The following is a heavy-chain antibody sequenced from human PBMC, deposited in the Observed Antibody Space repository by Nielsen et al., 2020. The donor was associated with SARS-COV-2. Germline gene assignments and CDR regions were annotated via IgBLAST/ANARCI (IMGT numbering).Heavy chain of an antibody. D-gene: IGHD1-1*01. CDR3: ARDSWNPPRRYFDY. V-gene: IGHV1-46*01. J-gene: IGHJ4*02. CDR2: INPSGDYT. Sequence: ASVKVSCKTSEYTFTSDHMHWVRQAPGQGFEWMGIINPSGDYTTYAQRFQGRVTVTRDTSTSTVYTELSRLRSDDTAVYYCARDSWNPPRRYFDYWGQGTLVTVSS. CDR1: EYTFTSDH.